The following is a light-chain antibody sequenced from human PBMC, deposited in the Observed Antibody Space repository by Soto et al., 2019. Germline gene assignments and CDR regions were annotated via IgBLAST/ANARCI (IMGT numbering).Light chain of an antibody. CDR3: QQYDYWWT. V-gene: IGKV3-15*01. Sequence: EIVLTQSPGTLSLSPGERATLSCRASQSVTSNLAWYQERPGQPPRLLIYSASARATGVPARFSGSGSGTEFTLTISSLQSEDFGIYYCQQYDYWWTFGQGTKVDIK. J-gene: IGKJ1*01. CDR2: SAS. CDR1: QSVTSN.